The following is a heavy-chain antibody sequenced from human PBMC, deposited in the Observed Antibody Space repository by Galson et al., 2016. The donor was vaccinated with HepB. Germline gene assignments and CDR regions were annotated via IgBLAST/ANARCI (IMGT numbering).Heavy chain of an antibody. D-gene: IGHD4-17*01. CDR3: ITTMTTVTRLPGHYYYYGLDV. V-gene: IGHV3-15*07. J-gene: IGHJ6*02. CDR2: IKSKSDGGTT. CDR1: GVTFSNAW. Sequence: SLRLSCAVSGVTFSNAWMNWVRQAPGKGLEWVGRIKSKSDGGTTDYAAPVKGRFTISRDDSKNTLYLQMNSLKTEDTAVYYCITTMTTVTRLPGHYYYYGLDVWGQGTTVTVSS.